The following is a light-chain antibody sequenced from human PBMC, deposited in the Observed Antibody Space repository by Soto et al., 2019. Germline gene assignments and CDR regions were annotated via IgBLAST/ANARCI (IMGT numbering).Light chain of an antibody. V-gene: IGKV3-20*01. CDR1: QSVRTY. J-gene: IGKJ1*01. Sequence: EFVLTQAPVTLSLSPGEVATLSCRASQSVRTYLAWYQQKPGQAPRLLIHDVSDRATGIPDRFSGSGSGKDFTLTISRLEPEDFVVYYCQQYGRSPKFGQGTKVDIK. CDR2: DVS. CDR3: QQYGRSPK.